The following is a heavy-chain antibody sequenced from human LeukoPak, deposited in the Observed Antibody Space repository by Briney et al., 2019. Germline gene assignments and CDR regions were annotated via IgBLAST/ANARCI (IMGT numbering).Heavy chain of an antibody. D-gene: IGHD5-18*01. CDR3: AKDLSYGSNWFDP. CDR1: GFTFSSHG. V-gene: IGHV3-33*06. Sequence: GRSLRLSCAASGFTFSSHGMHWVRQAPGKGVEGVALIWYDGSKKYYADSVKGRFTISRDDSKNTLYLQMNSLRAEDTAMYYCAKDLSYGSNWFDPWGQGTLVTVSS. J-gene: IGHJ5*02. CDR2: IWYDGSKK.